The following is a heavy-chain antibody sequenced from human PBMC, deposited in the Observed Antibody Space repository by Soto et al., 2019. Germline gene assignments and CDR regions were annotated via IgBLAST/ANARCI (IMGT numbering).Heavy chain of an antibody. CDR1: GGSISISNW. Sequence: QVQLQESGPGLVKPSETLSLTCAVSGGSISISNWWTWVRQPPGKGLEWVGEIYHRGTTNYNPSLKSRATVSLDRSKNQFSLQLRSVTAADTALYYCARAAVAAHFDFWGQGTLVTVSS. CDR3: ARAAVAAHFDF. V-gene: IGHV4-4*02. D-gene: IGHD6-19*01. CDR2: IYHRGTT. J-gene: IGHJ4*02.